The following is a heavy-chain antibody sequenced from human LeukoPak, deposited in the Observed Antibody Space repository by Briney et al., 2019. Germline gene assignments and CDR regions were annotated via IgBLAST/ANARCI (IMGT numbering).Heavy chain of an antibody. V-gene: IGHV1-46*01. CDR2: INPSGGST. Sequence: GASAKVSCKASGYTFISYYMHWVRQAPGQGLEWMGIINPSGGSTSYAQKFQGRVTMTRDTSTSTVYMELSSLRSEDTAVYYCAPTPNWNEPGFDYWGQGTLVTVSS. J-gene: IGHJ4*02. CDR3: APTPNWNEPGFDY. D-gene: IGHD1-1*01. CDR1: GYTFISYY.